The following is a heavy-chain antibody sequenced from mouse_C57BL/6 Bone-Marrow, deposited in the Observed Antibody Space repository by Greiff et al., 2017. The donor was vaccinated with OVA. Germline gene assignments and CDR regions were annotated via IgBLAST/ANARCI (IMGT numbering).Heavy chain of an antibody. V-gene: IGHV1-81*01. D-gene: IGHD1-1*01. CDR1: GYTFTSSG. J-gene: IGHJ2*01. CDR2: IYPRSGNT. CDR3: ARRRDYGSSWDY. Sequence: QVQLQQSGAELARPGASVKLSCKASGYTFTSSGISWVKQRTGQGLEWIGEIYPRSGNTYYNEKFKGKATLTADKSSSTAYMELRSLTSEDSAVYFCARRRDYGSSWDYWGQGTTLTVSS.